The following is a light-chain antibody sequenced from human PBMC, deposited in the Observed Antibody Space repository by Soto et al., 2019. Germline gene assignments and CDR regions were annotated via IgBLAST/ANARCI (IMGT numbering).Light chain of an antibody. Sequence: DLQMTQSPSILSASVGDRITITCRASQNINNWLAWYQQKPGKAPKLLIYRASSLTSGVPSRFSGSGSETEFTLTISSLQPDDFATYYCQQYDSLTTFGRGTKVEIK. V-gene: IGKV1-5*03. CDR2: RAS. J-gene: IGKJ1*01. CDR3: QQYDSLTT. CDR1: QNINNW.